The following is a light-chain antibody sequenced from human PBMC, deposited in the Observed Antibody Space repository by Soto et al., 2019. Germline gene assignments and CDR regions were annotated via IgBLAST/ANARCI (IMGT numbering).Light chain of an antibody. Sequence: QSVLTQPPSVSGAPGQRVTISCTGSSSNIGAGYDVHWYQQLPGTAPKLLIYGNSNRHSGVPDRFSGSKSGTSASLAITGLQAEDEADYYCQSYDSSLREVVFGGGTKVTVL. CDR3: QSYDSSLREVV. CDR1: SSNIGAGYD. CDR2: GNS. V-gene: IGLV1-40*01. J-gene: IGLJ2*01.